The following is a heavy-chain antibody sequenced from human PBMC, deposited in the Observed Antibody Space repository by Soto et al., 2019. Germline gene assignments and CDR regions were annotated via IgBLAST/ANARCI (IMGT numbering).Heavy chain of an antibody. CDR2: INPNSGGT. Sequence: GASVKVSCKASGYTFTGYYMHWVRQAPGQGLEWMGWINPNSGGTNYAQKFQGWVTMTRDTSISTAYMELSRLRSDDTAVYYCARDRSRGSSGWHSGAFDIWGQGTMVTVSS. CDR1: GYTFTGYY. V-gene: IGHV1-2*04. CDR3: ARDRSRGSSGWHSGAFDI. D-gene: IGHD6-19*01. J-gene: IGHJ3*02.